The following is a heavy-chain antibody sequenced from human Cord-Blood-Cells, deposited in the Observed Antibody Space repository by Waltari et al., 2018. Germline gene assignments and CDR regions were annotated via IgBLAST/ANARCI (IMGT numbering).Heavy chain of an antibody. Sequence: QLQLQESGPGLVKPSETLSLTCTVSGGSISSSSYYWGWIRQPPGKGLEWIGSIYYSGSTYYTPSLKSRVTISVDTSKNQFSLKLSSVTAADTAVYYCARRQIAARDDAFDIWGQGTMVTVSS. CDR1: GGSISSSSYY. D-gene: IGHD6-6*01. V-gene: IGHV4-39*01. J-gene: IGHJ3*02. CDR2: IYYSGST. CDR3: ARRQIAARDDAFDI.